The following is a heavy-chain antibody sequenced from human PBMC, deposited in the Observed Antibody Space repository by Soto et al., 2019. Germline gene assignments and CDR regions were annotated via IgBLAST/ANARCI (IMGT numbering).Heavy chain of an antibody. CDR1: GFTFSSYS. Sequence: GGSLRLSCAASGFTFSSYSMNWVRQAPGKGLEWVSSISSSSSYIYYADSVKGRFTISRDNAKNSLYLQMNSLRAEDTAVYYCARDFREEVALYYFDYWGQGTLVTVSS. D-gene: IGHD5-12*01. CDR2: ISSSSSYI. CDR3: ARDFREEVALYYFDY. J-gene: IGHJ4*02. V-gene: IGHV3-21*01.